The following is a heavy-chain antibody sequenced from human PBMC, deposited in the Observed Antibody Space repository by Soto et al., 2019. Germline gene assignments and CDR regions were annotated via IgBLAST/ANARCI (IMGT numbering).Heavy chain of an antibody. D-gene: IGHD6-19*01. CDR1: GFTFSSYA. V-gene: IGHV3-30-3*01. Sequence: GGSLRLSCAASGFTFSSYAMHWVRQAPGKGLEWVAVISYDGSNKYYADSVKGRFTISRDNSKNTLYLQMNSLRAEDTAVYYCARDNAPHSSGWSCFDYWGQGTLVTVSS. CDR2: ISYDGSNK. CDR3: ARDNAPHSSGWSCFDY. J-gene: IGHJ4*02.